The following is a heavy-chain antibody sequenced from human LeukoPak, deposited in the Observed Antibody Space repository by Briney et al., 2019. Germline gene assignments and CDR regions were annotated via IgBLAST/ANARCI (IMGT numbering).Heavy chain of an antibody. CDR1: GFTFVSYD. CDR3: AKKQQRGNTIFGVVMNDFDY. V-gene: IGHV3-30*02. CDR2: IRYDGSNK. D-gene: IGHD3-3*01. Sequence: PGGSLRLSCVPSGFTFVSYDMHWVRQAPGKGLEWVAFIRYDGSNKYYADSVKGRFTISKDNSKNTLYLEMSSLRAEDTAVYYCAKKQQRGNTIFGVVMNDFDYWGQGTLVTVSS. J-gene: IGHJ4*02.